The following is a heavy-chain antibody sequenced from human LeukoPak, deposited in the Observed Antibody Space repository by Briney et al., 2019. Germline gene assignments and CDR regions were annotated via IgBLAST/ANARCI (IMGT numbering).Heavy chain of an antibody. Sequence: ASVKVSCKASGYTFTGSYMHWVRQAPGQGLEWMGWINPNSGGTNYAQKFQGRVTMTRDTSISTAYMELSRLRSDDTAVYYCAREDSSHIGGADFDYWGQGTLVTVSS. V-gene: IGHV1-2*02. CDR1: GYTFTGSY. D-gene: IGHD6-13*01. J-gene: IGHJ4*02. CDR2: INPNSGGT. CDR3: AREDSSHIGGADFDY.